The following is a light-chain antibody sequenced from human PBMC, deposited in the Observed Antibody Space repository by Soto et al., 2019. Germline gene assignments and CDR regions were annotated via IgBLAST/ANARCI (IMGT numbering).Light chain of an antibody. CDR1: QAIKNF. J-gene: IGKJ1*01. CDR3: LQDYIYPWT. Sequence: IQMTQSPSSLSASVGDRVTITCRASQAIKNFLGWYQVKPGEAPKLLIYAASTLQSGVPSTFSGSGSGTDFTLTISSLQPADFAVYYCLQDYIYPWTFGQGTRV. CDR2: AAS. V-gene: IGKV1-6*01.